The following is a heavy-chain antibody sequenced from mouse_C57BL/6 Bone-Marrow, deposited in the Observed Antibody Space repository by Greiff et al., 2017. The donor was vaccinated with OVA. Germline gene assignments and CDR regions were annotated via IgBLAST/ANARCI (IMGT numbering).Heavy chain of an antibody. D-gene: IGHD1-2*01. Sequence: VQLQQSGAELVRPGASVKLSCTASGFNIKDDYMHWVKQRPEQGLEWIGWIDPENGDTEYAPKFQGKATITADTSSTTAYLQLSSLTSEDTAVYYCTPYVTKADYWGQGTTLTVSS. V-gene: IGHV14-4*01. CDR1: GFNIKDDY. CDR2: IDPENGDT. CDR3: TPYVTKADY. J-gene: IGHJ2*01.